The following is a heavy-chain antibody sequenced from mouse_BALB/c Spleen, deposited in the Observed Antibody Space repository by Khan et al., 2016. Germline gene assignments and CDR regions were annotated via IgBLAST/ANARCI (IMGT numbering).Heavy chain of an antibody. J-gene: IGHJ3*01. CDR2: INSNGGNT. Sequence: EVELVESGGGLVQPGGSLKLSCAASGFTFSSYGMSWFRQTPDKRLELVATINSNGGNTNYPESMKGRFTISRDNAKNTLYLQMSSLKSEDTAMYDCARDLQFAYWGQGTLVTVSA. CDR1: GFTFSSYG. V-gene: IGHV5-6-3*01. CDR3: ARDLQFAY.